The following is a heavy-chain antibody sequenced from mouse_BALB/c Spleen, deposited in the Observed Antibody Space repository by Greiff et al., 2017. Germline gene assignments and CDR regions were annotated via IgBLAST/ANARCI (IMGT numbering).Heavy chain of an antibody. Sequence: EVQLQQSGAELVKPGASVKLSCTASGFNIKDTYVHWVKQRPEQGLEWIGRIDPANGNTTYDPKFQGKATITADTSSNTAYLQLSSLTSEDTAVYYCAREGTYGNFFFDYWGQGTTLTVSS. V-gene: IGHV14-3*02. J-gene: IGHJ2*01. CDR1: GFNIKDTY. CDR2: IDPANGNT. CDR3: AREGTYGNFFFDY. D-gene: IGHD2-1*01.